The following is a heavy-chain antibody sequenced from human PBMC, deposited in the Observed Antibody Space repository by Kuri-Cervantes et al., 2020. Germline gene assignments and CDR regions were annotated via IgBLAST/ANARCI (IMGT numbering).Heavy chain of an antibody. CDR2: IIPIFGTA. J-gene: IGHJ4*02. CDR1: GGTFSSYA. Sequence: SVKVSCKASGGTFSSYAISWVRQAPGQGLEWMGGIIPIFGTANYAQKFQGRVTMTTDTSTSTAYMELGSLRSDDTAVYYCARDLEGSEYPAPFDYWGQGTLVTVSS. CDR3: ARDLEGSEYPAPFDY. D-gene: IGHD2-15*01. V-gene: IGHV1-69*05.